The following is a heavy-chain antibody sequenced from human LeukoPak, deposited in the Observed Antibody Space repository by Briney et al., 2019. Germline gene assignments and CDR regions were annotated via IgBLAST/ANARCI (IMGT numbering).Heavy chain of an antibody. Sequence: SETLSLTCTVSGGSISSYYWSWIRQPPGKGLEWIGYIYYSGSTNYNPSLKSRVTISVDTSKNQFSLKLSSVTAADTAVYYCARGPGIVLGYCSSTSCYKVGDWFDPWGQGTLVTVSS. V-gene: IGHV4-59*12. CDR1: GGSISSYY. CDR2: IYYSGST. D-gene: IGHD2-2*02. CDR3: ARGPGIVLGYCSSTSCYKVGDWFDP. J-gene: IGHJ5*02.